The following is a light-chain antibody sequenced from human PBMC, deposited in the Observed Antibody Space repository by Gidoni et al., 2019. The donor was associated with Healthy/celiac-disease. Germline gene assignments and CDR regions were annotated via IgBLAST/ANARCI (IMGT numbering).Light chain of an antibody. CDR3: SSYTSSSTLI. V-gene: IGLV2-14*01. J-gene: IGLJ2*01. CDR2: DVS. CDR1: SSDVGGYNY. Sequence: QTALTQPASVSGSPGPSITISCPGTSSDVGGYNYFSWYQQLPGKAPKLMIYDVSNRPSGVSNRFSGSKSGNTASLTISGLQAEDEADYYCSSYTSSSTLIFGGGTKLTVL.